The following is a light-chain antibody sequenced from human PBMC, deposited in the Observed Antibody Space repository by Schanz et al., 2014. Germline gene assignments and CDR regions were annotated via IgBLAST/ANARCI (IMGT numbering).Light chain of an antibody. CDR2: GAS. CDR1: QSVGSSY. V-gene: IGKV3-20*01. CDR3: QQYGSSPRT. Sequence: EIVLTQSPGTLSLSPGERATLSCRASQSVGSSYLAWYQHKPGQAPRLLIYGASNRATAIPDRFSGSGSGTDFTLTISRLEPEDFAVYYCQQYGSSPRTFGQGTKVEIK. J-gene: IGKJ1*01.